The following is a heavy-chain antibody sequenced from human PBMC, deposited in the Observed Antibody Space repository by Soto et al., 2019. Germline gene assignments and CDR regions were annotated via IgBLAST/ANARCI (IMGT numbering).Heavy chain of an antibody. CDR3: TRADITVTLSVFDP. CDR2: ISDDGSNK. CDR1: GFIFNRYP. V-gene: IGHV3-30-3*01. J-gene: IGHJ5*02. Sequence: QVQLVESGGGVVQPGRSLRLSCAASGFIFNRYPMHWVRQAPGKGLEWVALISDDGSNKFYADSVKGRFTISRDNSKNPLYLQMNSLSAEDTAVYSCTRADITVTLSVFDPWGQGTLVTVSS. D-gene: IGHD4-17*01.